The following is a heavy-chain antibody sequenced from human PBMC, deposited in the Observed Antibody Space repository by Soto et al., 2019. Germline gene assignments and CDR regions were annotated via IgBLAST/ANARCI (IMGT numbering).Heavy chain of an antibody. CDR3: ARDTLSSSWNHYYYHGMDV. CDR2: ISSSSSYI. Sequence: EVQLVESGGGLVKPGGSLRLSCAASGFTFSSYSMNWVRQAPGKGLEWVSSISSSSSYIYYADSVKGRFTISRDNAKNSLYLQMNSLRAEDTAVYYCARDTLSSSWNHYYYHGMDVWGQGTTFTVSS. J-gene: IGHJ6*02. CDR1: GFTFSSYS. D-gene: IGHD6-13*01. V-gene: IGHV3-21*01.